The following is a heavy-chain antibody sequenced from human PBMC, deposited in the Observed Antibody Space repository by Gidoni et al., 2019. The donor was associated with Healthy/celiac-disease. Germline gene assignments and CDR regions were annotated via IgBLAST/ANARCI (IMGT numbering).Heavy chain of an antibody. V-gene: IGHV3-23*01. CDR3: AKGRGLGIAAAGAVDY. Sequence: EVQLLESGGGLVQPGGSLRLSCAASGFTFSSYAMSWVRQAPGKGLEWVSAISGSGGSTYYADSVKGRFTISRDNSKNTLYLQMNSLRAEDTAVYYCAKGRGLGIAAAGAVDYWGQGTLVTVSS. J-gene: IGHJ4*02. D-gene: IGHD6-13*01. CDR2: ISGSGGST. CDR1: GFTFSSYA.